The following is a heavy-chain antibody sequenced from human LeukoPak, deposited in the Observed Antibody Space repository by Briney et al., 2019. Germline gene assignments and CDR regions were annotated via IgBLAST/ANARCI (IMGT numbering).Heavy chain of an antibody. CDR1: GGSISCHY. V-gene: IGHV4-59*11. CDR2: IYYSGST. Sequence: SETLSLTCTVSGGSISCHYWSWIRQPPGKGLEWIGCIYYSGSTNYNPSLKSRVTISVDTSKNQFSLKLSSVTAADTAVYYCARDLAAAAPWFDPWGQGTLVTVSS. CDR3: ARDLAAAAPWFDP. J-gene: IGHJ5*02. D-gene: IGHD6-13*01.